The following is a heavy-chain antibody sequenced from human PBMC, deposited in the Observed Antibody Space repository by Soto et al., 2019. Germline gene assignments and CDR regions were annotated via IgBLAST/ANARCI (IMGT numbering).Heavy chain of an antibody. CDR1: GFTFSYHA. CDR2: ISYDGDNK. CDR3: ARGTTTSAFSAMDV. Sequence: QVQLVESGGGVVQPGRSLRLSCAASGFTFSYHALNWVRQAPGKGLEWVAVISYDGDNKYIAESVKGRFTISRDNSKNTVYLQMNSLRAADTAMYFCARGTTTSAFSAMDVWGQGTTVTVSS. D-gene: IGHD1-1*01. J-gene: IGHJ6*02. V-gene: IGHV3-30-3*01.